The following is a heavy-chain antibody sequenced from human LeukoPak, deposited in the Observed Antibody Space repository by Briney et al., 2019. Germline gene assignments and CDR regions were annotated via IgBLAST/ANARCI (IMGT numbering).Heavy chain of an antibody. CDR1: GGSISSGGYY. V-gene: IGHV4-31*03. Sequence: SQTLSLTCTVSGGSISSGGYYWSWIRQHPGKGLEWIGYIYYSGSTYYNPSLKSRVTISVDTSKNQFSLKLSSVTAADTAVYYCARRTSDSSGFEYYYSYYMDVWGKGTTVTVSS. CDR3: ARRTSDSSGFEYYYSYYMDV. CDR2: IYYSGST. J-gene: IGHJ6*03. D-gene: IGHD3-22*01.